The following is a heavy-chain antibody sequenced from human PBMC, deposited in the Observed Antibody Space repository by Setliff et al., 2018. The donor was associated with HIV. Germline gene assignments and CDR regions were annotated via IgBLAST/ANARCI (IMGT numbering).Heavy chain of an antibody. CDR2: INHSGSP. Sequence: SETLSLTCTVSGVSTTYYWNWIRQSPGKGLEWIGEINHSGSPNYNPSLKSRVTISLDTSKNQLSLKLSSVTAADTAVYYCTREFFYWGQGILVTVSS. D-gene: IGHD3-3*01. CDR3: TREFFY. J-gene: IGHJ4*02. V-gene: IGHV4-34*01. CDR1: GVSTTYY.